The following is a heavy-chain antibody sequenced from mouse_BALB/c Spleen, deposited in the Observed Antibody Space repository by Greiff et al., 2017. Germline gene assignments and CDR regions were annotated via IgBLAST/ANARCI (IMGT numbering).Heavy chain of an antibody. Sequence: QVQLQQSGAELVRPGASVTLSCKASGYTFTDYEMHWVKQTPVHGLEWIGAIDPETGGTAYNQKFKGKATLTADISSSTAYMELRSLTSEDSAVYYCTRDYGSKVWFAYWGQGTLVTVSA. CDR1: GYTFTDYE. D-gene: IGHD1-1*01. J-gene: IGHJ3*01. CDR2: IDPETGGT. V-gene: IGHV1-15*01. CDR3: TRDYGSKVWFAY.